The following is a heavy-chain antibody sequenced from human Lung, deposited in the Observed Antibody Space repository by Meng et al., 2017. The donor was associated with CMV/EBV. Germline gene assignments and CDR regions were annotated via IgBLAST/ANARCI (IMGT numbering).Heavy chain of an antibody. Sequence: GGSXRLXCAASGFTFKNYDIHWVRQAPGKGLEWVALIRSDGNEKYYADSVKGRFTISRDNFKNTLYLQMKSLRGEDTAVYYCAKFLSLEPDDAFDIWGQGAXV. J-gene: IGHJ3*02. CDR2: IRSDGNEK. V-gene: IGHV3-30*02. CDR3: AKFLSLEPDDAFDI. D-gene: IGHD3-3*01. CDR1: GFTFKNYD.